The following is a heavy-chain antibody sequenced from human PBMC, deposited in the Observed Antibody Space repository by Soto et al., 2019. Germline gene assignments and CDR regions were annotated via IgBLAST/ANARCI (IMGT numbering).Heavy chain of an antibody. V-gene: IGHV4-59*01. CDR1: GGSISSYY. CDR3: ARGTPLRYFDWLLRVNAFDI. CDR2: IYYSGST. D-gene: IGHD3-9*01. J-gene: IGHJ3*02. Sequence: SETLSLTCTVSGGSISSYYWSWIRQPPGKGLEWIGYIYYSGSTNYNPSLKSRVTISVDTSKNQFSLKLSSVTAADTAVYYCARGTPLRYFDWLLRVNAFDIWGQGTMVTV.